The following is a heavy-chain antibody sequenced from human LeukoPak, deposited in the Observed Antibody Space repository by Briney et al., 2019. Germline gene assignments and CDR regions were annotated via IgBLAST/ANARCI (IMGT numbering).Heavy chain of an antibody. CDR2: ISSSSSYI. Sequence: PGGSLRLSCAASGFTFSSYEMNWVRQAPGKGLDWVSSISSSSSYIYYADSVKGRFTISRDNAKNSLYLQMKSLRAEDTAVYHCARSRIDSSGYYYESDLDYWGQGTPVTVSS. V-gene: IGHV3-21*01. D-gene: IGHD3-22*01. CDR3: ARSRIDSSGYYYESDLDY. CDR1: GFTFSSYE. J-gene: IGHJ4*02.